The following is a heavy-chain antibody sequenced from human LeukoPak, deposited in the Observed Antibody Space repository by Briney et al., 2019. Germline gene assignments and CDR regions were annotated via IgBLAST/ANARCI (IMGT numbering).Heavy chain of an antibody. CDR3: ARAQMGAPTDY. J-gene: IGHJ4*02. Sequence: GGSRRLSCAASGFTFSNYAMYWVRQAPGKGLVWVSRISSDGSSIIYADSVKGRFTISRDIAKNTLYLQMNSLRAEDTAVYYCARAQMGAPTDYWGQGTLVTVSS. CDR1: GFTFSNYA. V-gene: IGHV3-74*01. CDR2: ISSDGSSI. D-gene: IGHD1-26*01.